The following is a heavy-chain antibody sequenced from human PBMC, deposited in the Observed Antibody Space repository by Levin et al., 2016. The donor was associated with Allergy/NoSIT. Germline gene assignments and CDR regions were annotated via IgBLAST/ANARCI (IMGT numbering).Heavy chain of an antibody. V-gene: IGHV4-59*01. CDR1: GGSISSYY. CDR2: IYYSGST. J-gene: IGHJ6*02. CDR3: ARGCGGDCPHPYYYYYGMDV. D-gene: IGHD2-21*02. Sequence: SETLSLTCTVSGGSISSYYWSWIRQPPGKGLEWIGYIYYSGSTNYNPSLKSRVTISVDTSKNQFSLKLSSVTAADTAVYYCARGCGGDCPHPYYYYYGMDVWGQGTTVTVSS.